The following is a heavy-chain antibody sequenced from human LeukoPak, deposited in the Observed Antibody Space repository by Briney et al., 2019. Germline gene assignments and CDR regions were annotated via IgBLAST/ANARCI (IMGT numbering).Heavy chain of an antibody. J-gene: IGHJ4*02. Sequence: PGGSLRLSCAASGFTFTNAWMKWVRQAPGKGLEWVGRIKSKTDGGTTDYAAPVKGRFTISRDDSKNTLYLQMNSLNSEDTAVYYCTTNGRYSSLDYWGQGTLVTVSS. CDR2: IKSKTDGGTT. CDR3: TTNGRYSSLDY. V-gene: IGHV3-15*01. CDR1: GFTFTNAW. D-gene: IGHD5-18*01.